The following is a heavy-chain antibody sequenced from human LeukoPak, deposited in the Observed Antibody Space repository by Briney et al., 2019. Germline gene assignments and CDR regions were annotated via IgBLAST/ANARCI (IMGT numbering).Heavy chain of an antibody. Sequence: GGSLRLSCAASGFTFSSYAMSWVRRAPGKGLEWVSAISGSGGSTYYADSVKGRFTISRDNSKNTLYLQMNSLRAEDTAVYYCAKDLGYSGSARYYYYGMDVWGQGTTVTVSS. CDR1: GFTFSSYA. V-gene: IGHV3-23*01. D-gene: IGHD5-12*01. CDR3: AKDLGYSGSARYYYYGMDV. J-gene: IGHJ6*02. CDR2: ISGSGGST.